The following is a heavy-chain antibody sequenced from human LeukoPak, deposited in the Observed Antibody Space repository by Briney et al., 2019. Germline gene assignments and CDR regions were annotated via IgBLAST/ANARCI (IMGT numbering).Heavy chain of an antibody. J-gene: IGHJ6*03. CDR3: ARLVNYYYYMDV. Sequence: GGSLRLSCAASGFTFSSYEINWVRQAPGKGLEWVSYISSSGSNIYYADSVKGRFTISRDNAKNSLYLQMNSLRAEDTAVYYCARLVNYYYYMDVWGKGTTVTVSS. CDR2: ISSSGSNI. D-gene: IGHD4-23*01. V-gene: IGHV3-48*03. CDR1: GFTFSSYE.